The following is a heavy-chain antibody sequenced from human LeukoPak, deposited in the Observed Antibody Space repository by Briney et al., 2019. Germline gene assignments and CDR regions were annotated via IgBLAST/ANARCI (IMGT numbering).Heavy chain of an antibody. CDR2: ISSSSSYI. CDR3: ARNYYDSSGYYYSPNWFDP. J-gene: IGHJ5*02. D-gene: IGHD3-22*01. Sequence: GGSLRLSCAASGFTFSSYSMNWVRQAPGKGLEWVSSISSSSSYIYYADSVKGRFTISRDNAKNSLYLQMNSLRAEDTAVYYCARNYYDSSGYYYSPNWFDPWGQGTLVTVSS. V-gene: IGHV3-21*01. CDR1: GFTFSSYS.